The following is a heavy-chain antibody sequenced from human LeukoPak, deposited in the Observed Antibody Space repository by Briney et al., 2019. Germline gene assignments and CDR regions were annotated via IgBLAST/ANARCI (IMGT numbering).Heavy chain of an antibody. Sequence: PGGSLRLSCAASGFTVSSNYMNWVRQAPGKGLEWVLVLYSGGSTYYADSVKGRFTISRDNSGNTLYLQMNSLRAEDTAVYYSARENIAVAGYYYFDYWGQGTLVTVSS. CDR2: LYSGGST. J-gene: IGHJ4*02. V-gene: IGHV3-53*01. CDR1: GFTVSSNY. CDR3: ARENIAVAGYYYFDY. D-gene: IGHD6-19*01.